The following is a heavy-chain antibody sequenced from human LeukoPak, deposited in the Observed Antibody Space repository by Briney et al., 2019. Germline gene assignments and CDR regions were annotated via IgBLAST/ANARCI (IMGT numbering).Heavy chain of an antibody. CDR2: ISGSSGSI. D-gene: IGHD3-16*02. Sequence: GGSLRLSCAGSGFTFSTYTMNWVRQAPGKGLEWVSSISGSSGSIYYADSVKDRFTISRDNAENSLYLQMNSLRAEDTAVYYCARANPPGISFFDYWGQGALVTVSS. CDR1: GFTFSTYT. V-gene: IGHV3-21*06. J-gene: IGHJ4*02. CDR3: ARANPPGISFFDY.